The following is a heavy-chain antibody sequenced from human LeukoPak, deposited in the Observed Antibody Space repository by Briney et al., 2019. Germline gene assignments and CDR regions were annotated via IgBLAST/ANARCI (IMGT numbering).Heavy chain of an antibody. J-gene: IGHJ4*02. CDR2: IYSGGST. Sequence: GGSLRLSCAASGFTVSSNYMSWVRQAPGKGLEWVSVIYSGGSTYYADSVKGRFTFSRDNAKNSLYLQMSSLRVEDTAVYYCARGSYGYGYYFDYWGQGTLVTVSS. D-gene: IGHD5-18*01. V-gene: IGHV3-53*01. CDR3: ARGSYGYGYYFDY. CDR1: GFTVSSNY.